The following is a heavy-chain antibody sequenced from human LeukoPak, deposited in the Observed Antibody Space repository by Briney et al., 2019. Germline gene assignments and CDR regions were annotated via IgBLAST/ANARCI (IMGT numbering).Heavy chain of an antibody. V-gene: IGHV4-59*08. D-gene: IGHD2-2*01. CDR2: IYYSGST. CDR3: ARHTSFYFDY. J-gene: IGHJ4*02. CDR1: GGSIMNYY. Sequence: SGAPALPCPVSGGSIMNYYWSWILQPPGEGLEWIGYIYYSGSTNYNPSLKSRVTISVDTSKNQFSLKLSSVTAADTAVYYCARHTSFYFDYWGQGTLVTVSS.